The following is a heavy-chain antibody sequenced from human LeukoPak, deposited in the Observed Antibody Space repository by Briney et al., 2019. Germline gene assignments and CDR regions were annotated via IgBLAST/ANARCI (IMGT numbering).Heavy chain of an antibody. CDR1: GGSISSSSYY. V-gene: IGHV4-39*01. CDR3: ATLTGYSYSLGWFDP. D-gene: IGHD5-18*01. CDR2: IYYSGST. Sequence: SETLSLTCTVSGGSISSSSYYWGWIRQLPGKGLEWIGSIYYSGSTYYNPSLKSRVTISVDTSKNQFSLKLSSVTAADTAVYYCATLTGYSYSLGWFDPWGQGTLVTVSS. J-gene: IGHJ5*02.